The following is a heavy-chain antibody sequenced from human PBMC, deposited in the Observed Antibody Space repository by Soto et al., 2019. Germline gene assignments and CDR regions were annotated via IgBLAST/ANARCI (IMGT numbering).Heavy chain of an antibody. CDR1: GYTFTRYD. Sequence: QVQLVQSGAEVKKPGASVKVSCKTSGYTFTRYDINWVRQATGQGLEWMGWMNPKGGYTGSAQRFQGRITMTRDTSISTAYMELSSLRSEDTAMYYCARTDGDLDYWGQGPLVTVSS. J-gene: IGHJ4*01. D-gene: IGHD4-17*01. CDR2: MNPKGGYT. V-gene: IGHV1-8*01. CDR3: ARTDGDLDY.